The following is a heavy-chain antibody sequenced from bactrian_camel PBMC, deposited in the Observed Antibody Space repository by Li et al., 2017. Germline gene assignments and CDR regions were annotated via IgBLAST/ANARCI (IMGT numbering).Heavy chain of an antibody. CDR1: GLVYPFWS. V-gene: IGHV3S63*01. CDR3: VADYRGRGLGAQRLARAYEDNY. CDR2: IDSRGTT. J-gene: IGHJ4*01. D-gene: IGHD2*01. Sequence: LVESGGGSVQAGGSLTLSCAASGLVYPFWSMAGFRQAPGKEREGVARIDSRGTTEYVDSVKGRFTISQNNAGNTIYLQMNSLKPEDTAMYYCVADYRGRGLGAQRLARAYEDNYWGQGTQVTVS.